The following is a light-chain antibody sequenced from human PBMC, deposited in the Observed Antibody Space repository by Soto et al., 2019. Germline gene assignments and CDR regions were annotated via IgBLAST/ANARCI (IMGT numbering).Light chain of an antibody. CDR3: QQCFSIPPT. J-gene: IGKJ1*01. CDR1: HSIDNY. V-gene: IGKV1-39*01. Sequence: DIQMTQSPSSLSASVGDRITITCRASHSIDNYLSWYQLKPGKAPRLLIYAASNLQRGVPSRFTGSGSGTDFTLTINNLQPDDFAVYYCQQCFSIPPTFGHGTKVEIK. CDR2: AAS.